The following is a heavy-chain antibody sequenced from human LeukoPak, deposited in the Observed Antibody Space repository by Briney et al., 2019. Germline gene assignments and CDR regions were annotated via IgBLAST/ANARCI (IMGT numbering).Heavy chain of an antibody. CDR2: VYSGGST. Sequence: PSETLSLTCAVYGGSFSGYYWSWIRQPPGKGLEWIGSVYSGGSTYFNPSLRSRVTISVDTSKNQFSLRLNSVTAADTAVYYCSAERAGTIVDYWGQGTLVTVSS. CDR3: SAERAGTIVDY. J-gene: IGHJ4*02. V-gene: IGHV4-34*01. CDR1: GGSFSGYY. D-gene: IGHD1-7*01.